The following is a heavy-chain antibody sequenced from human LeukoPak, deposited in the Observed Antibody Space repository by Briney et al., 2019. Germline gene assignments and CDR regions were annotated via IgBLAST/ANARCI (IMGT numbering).Heavy chain of an antibody. J-gene: IGHJ5*02. CDR3: ARGVVPAPWFDP. D-gene: IGHD2-2*01. V-gene: IGHV4-61*02. CDR1: GGSISSGSYY. CDR2: IYTSGST. Sequence: SETLSLTCTVSGGSISSGSYYWSWIRQPAGQGLEWIRRIYTSGSTNYNPSLKSRVTISVDTSKNQFSLKLSSVTAADTAVYYCARGVVPAPWFDPWGQGTLVTVSS.